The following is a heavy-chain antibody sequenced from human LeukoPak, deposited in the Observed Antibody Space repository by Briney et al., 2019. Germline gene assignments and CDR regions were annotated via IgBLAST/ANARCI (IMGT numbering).Heavy chain of an antibody. Sequence: SQTLSLTCSVSGDSISSYYWSWIRQPAGKGLEWIGEINHSGTTNYNPSLKSRVTMSVDTSKNQFSLKLTSLTAADTAVYYCAREWLKGAFDIWGQGTIVTVSS. V-gene: IGHV4-34*01. CDR2: INHSGTT. CDR3: AREWLKGAFDI. D-gene: IGHD3-22*01. CDR1: GDSISSYY. J-gene: IGHJ3*02.